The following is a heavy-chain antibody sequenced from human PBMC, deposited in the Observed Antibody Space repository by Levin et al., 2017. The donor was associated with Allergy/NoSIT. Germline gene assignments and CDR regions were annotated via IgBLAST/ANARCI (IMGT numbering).Heavy chain of an antibody. J-gene: IGHJ4*02. CDR1: GGSFSGYY. D-gene: IGHD6-19*01. V-gene: IGHV4-34*01. CDR3: ARGRKQWLFWGSQQYYFDY. Sequence: PSETLSLTCAVYGGSFSGYYWSWIRQPPGKGLEWIGEINHSGSTNYNPSLKSRVTISVDTSKNQFSLKLSSVTAADTAVYYCARGRKQWLFWGSQQYYFDYWGQGTLVTVSS. CDR2: INHSGST.